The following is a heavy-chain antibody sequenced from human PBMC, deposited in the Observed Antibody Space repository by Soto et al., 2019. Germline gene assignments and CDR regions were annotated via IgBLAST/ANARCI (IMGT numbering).Heavy chain of an antibody. CDR3: VKDGSSGWPYYYGMDV. J-gene: IGHJ6*02. D-gene: IGHD6-19*01. CDR2: ISYDGRNK. Sequence: XGSLRLSCAASGFTFSSWGMHWVRQAPGKGLGWVAVISYDGRNKYYADSVEGRFTISRDNSKNTLYLQMSSLRPEDTAVYYCVKDGSSGWPYYYGMDVWGQGTTVTVSS. CDR1: GFTFSSWG. V-gene: IGHV3-30*18.